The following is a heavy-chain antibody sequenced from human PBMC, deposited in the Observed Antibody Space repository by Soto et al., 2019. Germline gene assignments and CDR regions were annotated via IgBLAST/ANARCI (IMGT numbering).Heavy chain of an antibody. CDR3: AKREGNTYGLFH. V-gene: IGHV3-74*01. J-gene: IGHJ4*02. Sequence: EVQLVESGGGLVQPGGSLRLSCAASGFSFSDYWIHWVRQAPEKGLEWVSRIKTDGTSTDYADSVKGRFTISRDNAKNPLYLQMNSLSAEDTAVYYCAKREGNTYGLFHWGQGTLVTVSS. CDR2: IKTDGTST. D-gene: IGHD3-10*01. CDR1: GFSFSDYW.